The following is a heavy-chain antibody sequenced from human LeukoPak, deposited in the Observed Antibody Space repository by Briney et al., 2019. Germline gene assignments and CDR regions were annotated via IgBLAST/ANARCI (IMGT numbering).Heavy chain of an antibody. J-gene: IGHJ4*02. D-gene: IGHD3-10*01. CDR1: GFAFDDYT. Sequence: YPGGSLRLSCAASGFAFDDYTMHWVRQAPGKGLDWVSLISWNGASRYYADSVEGRFTISRDNSKNSLYLQMNSLRSEDSAFYYCAKGSIRGIIIPPVFDYWGQGTLVTVSS. CDR2: ISWNGASR. V-gene: IGHV3-43*01. CDR3: AKGSIRGIIIPPVFDY.